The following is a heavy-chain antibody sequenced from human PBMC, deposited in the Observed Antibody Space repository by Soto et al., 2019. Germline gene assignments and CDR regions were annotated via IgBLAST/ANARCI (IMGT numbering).Heavy chain of an antibody. CDR3: ARTDRDFYGLDV. CDR1: GFTFRNYA. CDR2: ISAAGDP. Sequence: EVQLVESGGGLVQPGGSLRLSCEASGFTFRNYAMHWVRQGKGKGLEWVSGISAAGDPDYADSVEGRFTISRENAQNSFFLQMNSLRVGDTAVYYCARTDRDFYGLDVWGEGTTVIVSS. J-gene: IGHJ6*04. V-gene: IGHV3-13*05.